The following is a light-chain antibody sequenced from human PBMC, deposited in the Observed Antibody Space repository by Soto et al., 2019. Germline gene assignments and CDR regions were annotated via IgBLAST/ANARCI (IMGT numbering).Light chain of an antibody. V-gene: IGKV3-11*01. CDR3: QQRGSWPPT. Sequence: EIVLTQSPAILSLSPGERATLSCRASQSVRNSLAWYQQRPGQAPRLLIYDVFNSATGIPARFSGSGSETDFSLTISSLEPDDFAVYYCQQRGSWPPTFGGGTKVEIK. J-gene: IGKJ4*01. CDR1: QSVRNS. CDR2: DVF.